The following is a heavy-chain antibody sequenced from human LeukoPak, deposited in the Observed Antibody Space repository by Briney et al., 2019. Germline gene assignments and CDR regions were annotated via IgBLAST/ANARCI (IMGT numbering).Heavy chain of an antibody. CDR2: INPNRGGT. Sequence: ASVKVSCKASGYTFTGYYMHWVRQAPGQGLEWMGRINPNRGGTNYAQKFQGRVTMTRDTSISTAYMELSRLRSDDTAVYYCARLLNTVTADNWFDPWGQGTLVTVSS. CDR3: ARLLNTVTADNWFDP. D-gene: IGHD4-17*01. V-gene: IGHV1-2*06. CDR1: GYTFTGYY. J-gene: IGHJ5*02.